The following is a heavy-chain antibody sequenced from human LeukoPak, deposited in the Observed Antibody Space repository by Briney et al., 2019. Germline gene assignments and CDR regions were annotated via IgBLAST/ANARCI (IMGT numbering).Heavy chain of an antibody. V-gene: IGHV4-61*01. CDR3: ARAEGRYSSSWLEPELLHLDY. J-gene: IGHJ4*02. D-gene: IGHD6-13*01. CDR2: IYYSGST. Sequence: SETLSLTCTVSGGSVSSGSCYWSWIRQPPGKGLEWIGYIYYSGSTNYNPSLKSRVTISVDTSKNQFSLKLSSVTAADTAVYYCARAEGRYSSSWLEPELLHLDYWGQGTLVTVSS. CDR1: GGSVSSGSCY.